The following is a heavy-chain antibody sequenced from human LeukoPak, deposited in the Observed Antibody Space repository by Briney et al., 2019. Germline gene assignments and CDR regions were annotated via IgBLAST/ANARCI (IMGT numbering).Heavy chain of an antibody. D-gene: IGHD3-3*01. CDR1: GYTFTSYG. Sequence: ASVKVSCKASGYTFTSYGISWVRQAPGQGLEWVGWISAYNGNTNYAQKLQGRVTMTTDTSTSTAYMELRSLRSDDTAVYYCARAYYDFWSGYYKVYYMDVWGKGTTVTVSS. J-gene: IGHJ6*03. CDR3: ARAYYDFWSGYYKVYYMDV. V-gene: IGHV1-18*01. CDR2: ISAYNGNT.